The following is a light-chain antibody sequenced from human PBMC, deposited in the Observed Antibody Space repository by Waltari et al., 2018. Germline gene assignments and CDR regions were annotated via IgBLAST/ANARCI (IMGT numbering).Light chain of an antibody. CDR1: QSVLYSSNNKNY. Sequence: DIVMTQSPDSLAVSLGERATINCKSSQSVLYSSNNKNYLAWFQQKPRQPPKLIVYWASTRESVVPDRFSGSGSGTDFTLTISSLQAEDVAVYYCQQYYSTPLTFGPGTKVDIK. CDR2: WAS. J-gene: IGKJ3*01. V-gene: IGKV4-1*01. CDR3: QQYYSTPLT.